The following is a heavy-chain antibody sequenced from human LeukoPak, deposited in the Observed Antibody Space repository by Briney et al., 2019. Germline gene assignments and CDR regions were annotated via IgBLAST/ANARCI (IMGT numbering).Heavy chain of an antibody. V-gene: IGHV3-23*01. D-gene: IGHD3-16*01. CDR2: ISGSGGST. J-gene: IGHJ4*02. Sequence: GGSLRLSCAASGFIFSSYGMHWVRQAPGKGLEWVSAISGSGGSTYYADSVKGRFTISRDNSKNTVYLQMNSLRADGTAVYYCAKAPGGIVGYWGQGTLVTVSS. CDR3: AKAPGGIVGY. CDR1: GFIFSSYG.